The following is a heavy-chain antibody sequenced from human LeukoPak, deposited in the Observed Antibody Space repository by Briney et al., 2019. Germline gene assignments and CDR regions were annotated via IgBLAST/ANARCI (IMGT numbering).Heavy chain of an antibody. V-gene: IGHV4-39*02. J-gene: IGHJ6*03. CDR1: GGSISSSNYY. CDR2: IYYSGST. CDR3: ARETSQKGAHYMDV. Sequence: SETLSLTCTVSGGSISSSNYYWGWIRQPPGKGLEWIGSIYYSGSTYYNPSLKSRVTISVDTSKNQFSLKLSSVTAADTAVYYCARETSQKGAHYMDVWGKGTTITIS. D-gene: IGHD3-16*01.